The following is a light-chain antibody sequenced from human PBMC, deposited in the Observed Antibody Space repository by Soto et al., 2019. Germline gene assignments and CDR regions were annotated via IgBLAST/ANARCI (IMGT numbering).Light chain of an antibody. CDR2: AAS. CDR3: QQYSTYPIT. Sequence: DIQMTKSPSSLSASVVDGVGVTCLASQSITTHVNWYQQKPGKAPKLLIYAASSLQSGVPSRFSGSGSGTEFTLTISSPQPDDFATYYCQQYSTYPITFGQGTRLEIK. J-gene: IGKJ5*01. V-gene: IGKV1-39*01. CDR1: QSITTH.